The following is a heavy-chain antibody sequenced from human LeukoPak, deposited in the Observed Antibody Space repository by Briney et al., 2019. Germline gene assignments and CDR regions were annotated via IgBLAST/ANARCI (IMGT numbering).Heavy chain of an antibody. CDR3: ARDVHYYDSSGQDCFDY. CDR2: ISGSGGST. D-gene: IGHD3-22*01. CDR1: GFTFSSYA. J-gene: IGHJ4*02. Sequence: GGSLRLSCAASGFTFSSYAMSWVRQAPGKGLEWVSAISGSGGSTYYADSVKGRFTISRDNSKNTLYLQMNSLRAEDTAVYYCARDVHYYDSSGQDCFDYWGQGTLVTVSS. V-gene: IGHV3-23*01.